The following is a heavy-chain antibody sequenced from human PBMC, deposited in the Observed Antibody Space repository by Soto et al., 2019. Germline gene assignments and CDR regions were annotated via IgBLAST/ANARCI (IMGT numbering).Heavy chain of an antibody. J-gene: IGHJ4*02. V-gene: IGHV1-2*02. CDR2: INPNSGGT. D-gene: IGHD1-26*01. CDR3: ARGEAGVGAPPASDFDY. CDR1: GYTFTGYY. Sequence: ASVKVSCKASGYTFTGYYMHWVRQAPGQGLEWMGWINPNSGGTNYAQKFQGRVTMTRDTSISTAYMELSRLRSDDTAVYSWARGEAGVGAPPASDFDYWGQGTLVTVSS.